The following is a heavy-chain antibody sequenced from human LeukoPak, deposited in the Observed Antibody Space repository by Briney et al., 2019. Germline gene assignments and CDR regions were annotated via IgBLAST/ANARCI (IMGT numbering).Heavy chain of an antibody. Sequence: SETLSLTCTVSGGSISSYYWSWIRQPAGKGLEWIGRIYTSGSTNYNPSLKSRVTMSVDTSKNQFSLKLSSVTAADTAVYYCARPKLTILGSGWYYFDYWGQGTLVTVSS. CDR1: GGSISSYY. CDR3: ARPKLTILGSGWYYFDY. J-gene: IGHJ4*02. D-gene: IGHD6-19*01. CDR2: IYTSGST. V-gene: IGHV4-4*07.